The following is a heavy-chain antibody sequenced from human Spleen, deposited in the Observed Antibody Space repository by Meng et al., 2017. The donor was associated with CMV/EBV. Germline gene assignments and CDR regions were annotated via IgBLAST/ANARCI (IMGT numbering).Heavy chain of an antibody. CDR1: GYTFTGYY. D-gene: IGHD2-2*01. J-gene: IGHJ4*02. Sequence: ASVKVSCKASGYTFTGYYMHWVRQAPGQGLEWMGWINPKSGGTNYAQKFQGRVTMTRDTSISTAYMELSRLRSDDTAVYYCARSYQLLFLSFDYWGQGTLVTVSS. CDR2: INPKSGGT. V-gene: IGHV1-2*02. CDR3: ARSYQLLFLSFDY.